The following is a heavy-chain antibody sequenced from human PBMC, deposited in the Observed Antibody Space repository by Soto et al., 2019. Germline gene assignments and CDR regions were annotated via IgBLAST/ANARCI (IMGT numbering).Heavy chain of an antibody. CDR1: GFTFSSYS. V-gene: IGHV3-21*01. Sequence: PGGSLRLSCAASGFTFSSYSMNWVRQAPGKGLEWVSSISSSSSYIYYADSVKGRFTISRDNAKNSLYLQMNSLRAEDTAVYYCARREDIAVTTKEFDYWGQGTLVTVS. D-gene: IGHD6-19*01. J-gene: IGHJ4*02. CDR2: ISSSSSYI. CDR3: ARREDIAVTTKEFDY.